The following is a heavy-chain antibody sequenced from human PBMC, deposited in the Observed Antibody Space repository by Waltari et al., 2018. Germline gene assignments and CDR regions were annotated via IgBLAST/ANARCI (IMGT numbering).Heavy chain of an antibody. CDR2: SYSGGST. D-gene: IGHD6-19*01. CDR3: AKIPIAVAGTGGLGGYMDV. Sequence: EVQLVESGGGLIQPGGSLRLSCAASGFTVSSNYMSWVRQAPGQGLEWVSVSYSGGSTYFDDSVNGRFTISRDNCKHTLYLQMSSRRAEDTAVYYCAKIPIAVAGTGGLGGYMDVWGKGTTVTVSS. V-gene: IGHV3-53*01. J-gene: IGHJ6*03. CDR1: GFTVSSNY.